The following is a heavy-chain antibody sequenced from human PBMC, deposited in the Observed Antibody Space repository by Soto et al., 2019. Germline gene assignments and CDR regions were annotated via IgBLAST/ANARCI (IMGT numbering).Heavy chain of an antibody. D-gene: IGHD3-9*01. CDR1: GFTFSLSA. CDR3: AKGPEYDILTGCDY. CDR2: ISGGGGST. J-gene: IGHJ4*02. V-gene: IGHV3-23*01. Sequence: EVQLLESGGGFVQPGESLRLSCAASGFTFSLSAMSWVRQAPGRGLEWVSSISGGGGSTEYADSVKGRFTISMDNSKDTVHLQMNSLRAEDTAVYYCAKGPEYDILTGCDYWGQGALVTVSS.